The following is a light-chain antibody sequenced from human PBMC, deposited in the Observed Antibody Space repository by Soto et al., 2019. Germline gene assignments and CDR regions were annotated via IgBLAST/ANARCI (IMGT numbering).Light chain of an antibody. CDR3: QQTHSTPAST. V-gene: IGKV1-39*01. J-gene: IGKJ4*01. CDR2: AAS. Sequence: DLPMTQSPTSLSASVGDRVTITCRASQSISRYLNWYLQRPGKAPELLIYAASNLHDGVPSRFSGSGSGTEFTLTISSLQPEDFAVYYCQQTHSTPASTFGQGTSVEVK. CDR1: QSISRY.